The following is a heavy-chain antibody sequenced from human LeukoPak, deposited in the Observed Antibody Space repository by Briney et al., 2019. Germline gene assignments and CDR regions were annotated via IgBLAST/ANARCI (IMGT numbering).Heavy chain of an antibody. CDR3: AKRERYYYYMDV. CDR1: GFTFSSYA. V-gene: IGHV3-23*01. D-gene: IGHD5-24*01. J-gene: IGHJ6*03. Sequence: TGGSLRLSCAASGFTFSSYATSWVRQAPGKGLEWVSAISGSGGSTYYADSVKGRFTISRDNSKNTLYLQKNSLRAEDTAVYYCAKRERYYYYMDVWGKGTTVTVSS. CDR2: ISGSGGST.